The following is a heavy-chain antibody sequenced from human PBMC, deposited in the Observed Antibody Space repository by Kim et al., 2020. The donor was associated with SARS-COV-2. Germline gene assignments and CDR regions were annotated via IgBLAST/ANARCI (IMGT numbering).Heavy chain of an antibody. J-gene: IGHJ6*02. D-gene: IGHD3-10*01. CDR3: ARDHQPLLLWFGTIADYYYYGMDV. Sequence: GGSLRLSCAASGFTFSSYSMNWVRQAPGKGLEWVSYISSSSSTIYYADSVKGRFTISRDNAKNSLYLQMNSLRDEDTAVYYCARDHQPLLLWFGTIADYYYYGMDVWGQGTTVTVSS. CDR1: GFTFSSYS. CDR2: ISSSSSTI. V-gene: IGHV3-48*02.